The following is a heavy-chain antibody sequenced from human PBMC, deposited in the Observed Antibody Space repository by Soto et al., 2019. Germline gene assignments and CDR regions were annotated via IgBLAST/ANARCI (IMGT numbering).Heavy chain of an antibody. J-gene: IGHJ4*02. CDR3: ARAKPPSYSSGWYGFDY. D-gene: IGHD6-19*01. CDR1: GFTVNYNY. V-gene: IGHV3-66*01. CDR2: IYTDDST. Sequence: GGSLRLSCAASGFTVNYNYMTWVRQAPGKGLEWVSVIYTDDSTYYADSVKGRFTISRDNFKNTLFLQMNSLRADDTAIYYCARAKPPSYSSGWYGFDYWGQGMLVTVSS.